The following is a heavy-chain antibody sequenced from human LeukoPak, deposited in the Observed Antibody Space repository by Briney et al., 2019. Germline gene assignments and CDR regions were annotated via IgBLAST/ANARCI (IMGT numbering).Heavy chain of an antibody. J-gene: IGHJ6*03. Sequence: GGSLRLSCAASGFTFNSYTMSWVRQAPGKGLEWVSAISGSGGSTYYADSVKGRFTISRDNSKNTLYLQMNSLRAEDTAVYYCAKDTPQRSARGYYYYMDVWGKGTTVTVSS. CDR1: GFTFNSYT. V-gene: IGHV3-23*01. D-gene: IGHD6-25*01. CDR2: ISGSGGST. CDR3: AKDTPQRSARGYYYYMDV.